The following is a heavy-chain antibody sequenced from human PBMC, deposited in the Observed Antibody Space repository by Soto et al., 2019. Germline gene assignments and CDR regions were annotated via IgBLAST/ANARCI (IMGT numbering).Heavy chain of an antibody. V-gene: IGHV4-34*01. D-gene: IGHD6-19*01. CDR2: INHSGST. Sequence: PSETLSLTCAVYGGSFSDYHCSWIRQPPGKGLEWIGEINHSGSTNYNPSLKSRVNISVDTSKKYFSLKLSSVAAADSAVYYCARGRWDYSSSWLDPWGQGTLGTDS. J-gene: IGHJ5*02. CDR1: GGSFSDYH. CDR3: ARGRWDYSSSWLDP.